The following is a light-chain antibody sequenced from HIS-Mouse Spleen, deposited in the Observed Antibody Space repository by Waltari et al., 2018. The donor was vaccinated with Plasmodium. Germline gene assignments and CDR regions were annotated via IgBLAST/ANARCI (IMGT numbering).Light chain of an antibody. J-gene: IGKJ4*01. V-gene: IGKV3-11*01. Sequence: EIVLTQSPATLSLSPGERATLSCRASQGVSSYLAWYQQKPGQAPRLLMYDASNRATGIPARFSGIGSGTDFTLTISSLEPEDFAVYYCQQRSNWPRVLTFGGGTKVEIK. CDR3: QQRSNWPRVLT. CDR2: DAS. CDR1: QGVSSY.